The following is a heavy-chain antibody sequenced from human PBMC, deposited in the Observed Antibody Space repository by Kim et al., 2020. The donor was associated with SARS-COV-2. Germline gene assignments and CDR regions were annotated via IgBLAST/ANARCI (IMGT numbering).Heavy chain of an antibody. Sequence: THYADAVDGRFANPREKSRNTLYLQVNSVRSEDTAIYYCAQDYGTNPFDYWGQGTLVTISS. J-gene: IGHJ4*02. V-gene: IGHV3-23*01. CDR3: AQDYGTNPFDY. CDR2: T. D-gene: IGHD2-8*01.